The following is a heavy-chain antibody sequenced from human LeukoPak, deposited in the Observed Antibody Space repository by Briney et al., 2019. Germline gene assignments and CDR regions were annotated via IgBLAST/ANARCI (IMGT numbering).Heavy chain of an antibody. CDR1: GFTFSNYW. V-gene: IGHV3-7*01. CDR3: ARDRYSSY. J-gene: IGHJ4*02. D-gene: IGHD6-19*01. Sequence: GGSLRLSCAASGFTFSNYWMTWVRQAPGKGLEWVANIKQDGSEKYYVDSVKGRVTTPRDNAKNSLFLQMNSLRAEDTAVYYCARDRYSSYWGQGTLVTVSS. CDR2: IKQDGSEK.